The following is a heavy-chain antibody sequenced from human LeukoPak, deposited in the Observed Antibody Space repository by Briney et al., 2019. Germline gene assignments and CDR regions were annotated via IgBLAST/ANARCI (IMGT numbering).Heavy chain of an antibody. Sequence: GGSLRLSCAASGFTFSSYAMHWVRQAPGKGLEWVAVISYDGSNKYYADSVKGRFTISRDNSKNTLYLQMNSLRAEDTAVYYCARDRQLEPIDYWGQGTLVTVSS. CDR1: GFTFSSYA. D-gene: IGHD1-1*01. J-gene: IGHJ4*02. CDR3: ARDRQLEPIDY. V-gene: IGHV3-30-3*01. CDR2: ISYDGSNK.